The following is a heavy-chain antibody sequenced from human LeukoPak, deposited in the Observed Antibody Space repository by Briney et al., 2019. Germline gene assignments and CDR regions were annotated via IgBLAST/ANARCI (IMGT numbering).Heavy chain of an antibody. V-gene: IGHV4-34*01. Sequence: SETLSLTCAVYGGSFSGYYWSWIRQPPGKGLEWIGEINHSGSTNYNPSLKSRVTISVDTSKNQFSLKLSSVTAADTAVYYCARVDGLGNLPPFTSGGQAPL. CDR2: INHSGST. CDR3: ARVDGLGNLPPFTS. J-gene: IGHJ4*02. D-gene: IGHD3-16*01. CDR1: GGSFSGYY.